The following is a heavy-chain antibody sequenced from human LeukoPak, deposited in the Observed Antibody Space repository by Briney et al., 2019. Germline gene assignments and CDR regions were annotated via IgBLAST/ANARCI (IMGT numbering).Heavy chain of an antibody. CDR1: GFTFRSYG. CDR2: ISGSGGTT. J-gene: IGHJ6*03. Sequence: PGGSLRLSCAASGFTFRSYGMSWVRQAPGKGLEWVSVISGSGGTTYYTDSVKGRFTISRDNSKNTLYLQMNSLRAEDTAVYYCAKDKRDYYYMDVWGKGTTVTISS. CDR3: AKDKRDYYYMDV. V-gene: IGHV3-23*01.